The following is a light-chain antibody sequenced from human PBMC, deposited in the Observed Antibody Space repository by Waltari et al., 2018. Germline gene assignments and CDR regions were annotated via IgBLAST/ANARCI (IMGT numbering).Light chain of an antibody. Sequence: QSALTQPASVSGSPGQSITISCTGTSDDVGGYNFVPWYQQHPGKAPNRMIYEVGNRPSGVANRVSGSKSGNTASLTISGLQAEDEADDYCSSYASSTTLEVFGTGTKVTVL. CDR3: SSYASSTTLEV. V-gene: IGLV2-14*01. J-gene: IGLJ1*01. CDR1: SDDVGGYNF. CDR2: EVG.